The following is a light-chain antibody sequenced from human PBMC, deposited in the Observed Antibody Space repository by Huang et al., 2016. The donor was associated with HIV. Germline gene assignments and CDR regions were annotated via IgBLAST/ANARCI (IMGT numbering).Light chain of an antibody. CDR1: QSVSTY. CDR2: YAS. J-gene: IGKJ5*01. Sequence: EIVLTQSPATLSLSPGERATLSCRANQSVSTYLAWYQHKPGQAPRLLIYYASNRATAIPARFSGSGSGTDFTLTISSLEPEDFAVYYCQQRSNWPPITFGQGTRLEIK. CDR3: QQRSNWPPIT. V-gene: IGKV3-11*01.